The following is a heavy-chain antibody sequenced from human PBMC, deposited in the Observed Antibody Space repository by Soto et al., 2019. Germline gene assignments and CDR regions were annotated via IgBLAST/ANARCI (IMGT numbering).Heavy chain of an antibody. CDR3: ARGVAGSGFDL. J-gene: IGHJ4*02. CDR2: TYYRSDWRH. Sequence: SQTLSLTCAISGDSVSSNTAAWNWIRSSPSRGLEWLGRTYYRSDWRHDYAVSVKSRIAVNPDTSKNHFSLQLNSVTPDDTAVYYCARGVAGSGFDLWGQGTLVTVSS. D-gene: IGHD6-19*01. CDR1: GDSVSSNTAA. V-gene: IGHV6-1*01.